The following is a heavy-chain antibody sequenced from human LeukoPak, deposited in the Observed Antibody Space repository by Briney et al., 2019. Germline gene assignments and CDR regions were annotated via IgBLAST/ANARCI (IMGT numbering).Heavy chain of an antibody. D-gene: IGHD1-26*01. CDR2: TYYSGST. Sequence: SETLSLTCTVSDGSISSSSYYWGWIRQPPGKGLEWIGSTYYSGSTYYNPSLKSRVTISLDTSKNQFSLKLSSVTAADTAVYYCARATWGYYYMDVWGKGTTVTVSS. V-gene: IGHV4-39*07. J-gene: IGHJ6*03. CDR3: ARATWGYYYMDV. CDR1: DGSISSSSYY.